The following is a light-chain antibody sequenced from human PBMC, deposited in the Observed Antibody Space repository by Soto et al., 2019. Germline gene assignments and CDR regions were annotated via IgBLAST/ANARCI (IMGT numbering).Light chain of an antibody. Sequence: LTQPRSVSGSPGQSVTISCTGTSSVVGGYNYVSWYLQHPGKAPKVMIYDVSKRPSGVPDRFSGSKSGNTASLTISGLQSEDEADYYCCSFAGNYIYVFGTGTKVTVL. CDR3: CSFAGNYIYV. V-gene: IGLV2-11*01. J-gene: IGLJ1*01. CDR1: SSVVGGYNY. CDR2: DVS.